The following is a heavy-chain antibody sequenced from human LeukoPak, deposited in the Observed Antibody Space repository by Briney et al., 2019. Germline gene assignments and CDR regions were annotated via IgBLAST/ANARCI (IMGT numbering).Heavy chain of an antibody. CDR2: ITGSGSST. CDR3: AKDLYSGAPGPFDY. J-gene: IGHJ4*02. V-gene: IGHV3-23*01. CDR1: GFTFSSYA. Sequence: GFLRLSCAASGFTFSSYAMSWVRQAPGKGLEWASGITGSGSSTYYADFVKGRFTISRDSSKNTLYLQVNGLRAEDTAVYYCAKDLYSGAPGPFDYWGQGTLVTVSS. D-gene: IGHD1-26*01.